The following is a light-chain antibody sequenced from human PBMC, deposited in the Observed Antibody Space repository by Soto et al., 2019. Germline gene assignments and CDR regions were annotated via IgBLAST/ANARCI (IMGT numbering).Light chain of an antibody. CDR2: GAS. J-gene: IGKJ5*01. V-gene: IGKV3-20*01. CDR1: QSVTNNY. CDR3: QQYGNSPIT. Sequence: EIVLTQSQATLSLSPGERATLSCRASQSVTNNYLAWYQQKPGQAPRLLIDGASSRATGVPDRFSGTGSGTDFTLTISRLEPEDFAVFYCQQYGNSPITFGQGTRLEIK.